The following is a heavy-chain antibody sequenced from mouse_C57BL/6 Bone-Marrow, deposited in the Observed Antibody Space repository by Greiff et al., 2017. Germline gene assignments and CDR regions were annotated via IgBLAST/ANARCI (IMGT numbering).Heavy chain of an antibody. CDR2: ISNGGGST. Sequence: EVKLVESGGGLVQPGGSLKLSCAASGFTFSDYYMYWVRQTPEKRLEWVAYISNGGGSTYYPDTVKGRFTISRDNAKNTLYLQMSRLKSEDTAMYYCASDGYYWYFDVWGTGTTVTVSS. CDR3: ASDGYYWYFDV. D-gene: IGHD2-3*01. CDR1: GFTFSDYY. V-gene: IGHV5-12*01. J-gene: IGHJ1*03.